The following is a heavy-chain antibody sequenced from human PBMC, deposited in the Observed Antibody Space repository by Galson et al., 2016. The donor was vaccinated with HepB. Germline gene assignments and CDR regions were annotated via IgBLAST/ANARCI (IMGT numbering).Heavy chain of an antibody. J-gene: IGHJ4*02. CDR3: AKDLTVSSVWYPPSQDY. CDR2: ISGSGVST. D-gene: IGHD6-19*01. Sequence: SLRLSCAASGFTFSNYAMNWVRQAPGKGLDWVSSISGSGVSTDYAYSVMGRSTISRDNSKNTLYLQLNSLRAEDTALYYCAKDLTVSSVWYPPSQDYWGQGTLVTVSS. CDR1: GFTFSNYA. V-gene: IGHV3-23*01.